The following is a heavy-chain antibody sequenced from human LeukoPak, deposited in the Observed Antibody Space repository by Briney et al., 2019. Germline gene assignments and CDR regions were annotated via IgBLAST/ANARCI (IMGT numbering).Heavy chain of an antibody. V-gene: IGHV4-39*07. J-gene: IGHJ4*02. CDR2: IFYSGST. CDR3: ARGGERITMVRKNDYFDY. D-gene: IGHD3-10*01. Sequence: SETLSLTCTVSGGSISTSNYYWGWIRQPPGKGLEWIGNIFYSGSTYYSPSLKSRVTISLDTSRNQFSLKLNSVTAADTAVYYCARGGERITMVRKNDYFDYWGQGTLVTVSS. CDR1: GGSISTSNYY.